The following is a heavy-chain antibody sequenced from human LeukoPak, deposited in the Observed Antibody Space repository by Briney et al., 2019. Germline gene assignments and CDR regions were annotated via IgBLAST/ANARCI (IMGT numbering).Heavy chain of an antibody. J-gene: IGHJ5*02. Sequence: PSETLSLTCTVSGGSISSYYWSWIRQPPGKGLEWIGYIYYSGSTNYNPSLKSRVTISVDTSKNQFSLKLSSVTAADTAVYYCARDFGPCRNWFDPWGQGTLVTVSS. CDR2: IYYSGST. CDR3: ARDFGPCRNWFDP. CDR1: GGSISSYY. V-gene: IGHV4-59*01. D-gene: IGHD3-3*01.